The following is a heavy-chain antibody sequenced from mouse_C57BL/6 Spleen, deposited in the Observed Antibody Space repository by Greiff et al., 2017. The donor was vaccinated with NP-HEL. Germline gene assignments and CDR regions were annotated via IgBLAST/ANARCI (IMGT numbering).Heavy chain of an antibody. CDR2: IYPGDGGT. J-gene: IGHJ3*01. Sequence: VQLQQSGAELVKPGASVKISCKASGYAFSSYWMNWVKQSPGKGLEWIGQIYPGDGGTNYNGKFKGKATLTADKSSSTAYMQLSSLTSEDSAVYFCERGKRDSSFHWVLAYWGQGTRVTVAA. CDR3: ERGKRDSSFHWVLAY. D-gene: IGHD1-1*01. CDR1: GYAFSSYW. V-gene: IGHV1-80*01.